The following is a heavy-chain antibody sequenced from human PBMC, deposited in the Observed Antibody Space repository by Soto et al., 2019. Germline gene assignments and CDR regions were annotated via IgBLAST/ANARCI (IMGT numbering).Heavy chain of an antibody. CDR1: GYPFTSYH. J-gene: IGHJ5*02. CDR3: ARAREYSFGYTYFDP. CDR2: INPSDGRT. V-gene: IGHV1-46*01. Sequence: QVQLVQSGAEVKKPGASVNVSCKASGYPFTSYHMHWVRQAPGQGLEWMGLINPSDGRTRYAQKFEGRVTMTSDTSTSIVYMELSSLRSEDTAVYYCARAREYSFGYTYFDPWGPGTLGTVSS. D-gene: IGHD5-18*01.